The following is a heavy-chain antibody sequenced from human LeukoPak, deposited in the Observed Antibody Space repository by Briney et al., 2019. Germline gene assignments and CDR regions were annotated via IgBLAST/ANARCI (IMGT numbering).Heavy chain of an antibody. D-gene: IGHD2-2*01. CDR3: ARGRQLPPYGMDV. J-gene: IGHJ6*02. CDR1: GGTFSSYA. V-gene: IGHV1-8*02. Sequence: PRASVKVSCKASGGTFSSYAISWVRQAPGQGLEWMGWMNPNSGNTGYAQKFQGRVTMTRNTSISTAYMELSSLRSEDTAVYYCARGRQLPPYGMDVWGQGTTVTVSS. CDR2: MNPNSGNT.